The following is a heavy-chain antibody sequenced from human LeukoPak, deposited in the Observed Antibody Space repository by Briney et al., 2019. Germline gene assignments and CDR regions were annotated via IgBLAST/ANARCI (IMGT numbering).Heavy chain of an antibody. CDR2: IYYSGST. J-gene: IGHJ3*02. CDR1: GGSISSYY. Sequence: SETLSLTCTVSGGSISSYYWSWIRQPPGKGLEWIGYIYYSGSTNYNPSLKSRVTISVDTSKNQFSLKLSSVTAADTAVYYCARGGDSRYCSGGNCYVALDIWGQGTMVTVSS. V-gene: IGHV4-59*08. CDR3: ARGGDSRYCSGGNCYVALDI. D-gene: IGHD2-15*01.